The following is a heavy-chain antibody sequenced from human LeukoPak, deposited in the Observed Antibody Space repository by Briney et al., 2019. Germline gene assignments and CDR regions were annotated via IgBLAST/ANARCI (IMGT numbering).Heavy chain of an antibody. CDR3: ARLGDFWSGYQRGYYFDY. D-gene: IGHD3-3*01. CDR1: GGSISSSSYY. J-gene: IGHJ4*02. CDR2: IYYSGNTGNT. Sequence: SETLSLTCTLSGGSISSSSYYWGWIRQPPGKGLEWIGSIYYSGNTGNTYYNPSLKSRVTISVDTSKNLFSLKLNSVTAADTAVYYCARLGDFWSGYQRGYYFDYWGQGTLVTVSS. V-gene: IGHV4-39*01.